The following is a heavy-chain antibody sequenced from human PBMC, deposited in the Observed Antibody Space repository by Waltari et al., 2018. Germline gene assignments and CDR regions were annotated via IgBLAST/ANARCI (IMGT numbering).Heavy chain of an antibody. CDR2: MSYDGFSK. CDR1: AFTSRTLI. D-gene: IGHD2-15*01. CDR3: GREGGTSGYSGYLDT. Sequence: QVQLVESGGGVVQPGRSLRLSCAAPAFTSRTLIIHWVRPAPGKGLEWVAAMSYDGFSKYYADSVKGRFSIGRDDSQNTVYLQANSLTTEDTAVYYCGREGGTSGYSGYLDTWGQGTLVTVSS. V-gene: IGHV3-30*01. J-gene: IGHJ4*02.